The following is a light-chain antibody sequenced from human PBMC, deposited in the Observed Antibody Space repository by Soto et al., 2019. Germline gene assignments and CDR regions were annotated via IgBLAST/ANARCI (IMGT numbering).Light chain of an antibody. CDR3: QHHNTWPVS. CDR2: GTS. V-gene: IGKV3-15*01. CDR1: RSVSGN. J-gene: IGKJ5*01. Sequence: EIVMTQSPGTLSVSPGERATLSCRASRSVSGNLAWYQQKPGQPPRLLIYGTSTRAAFVPARFSGSGFGTEFTLTINSLQSEDFGVYYCQHHNTWPVSFGQGTRLEIK.